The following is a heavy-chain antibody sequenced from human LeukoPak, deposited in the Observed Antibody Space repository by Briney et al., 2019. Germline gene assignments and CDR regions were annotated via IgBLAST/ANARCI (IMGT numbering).Heavy chain of an antibody. Sequence: GESLKISCKGSGYXFTSYWICWVRQMPGKGLERMGIIHPGDSDTRYSPSFQGQVTISADRSINTAYLQWSSLKASDTAMYYCARPRRAERDEDFWGQGTLVTVSS. CDR1: GYXFTSYW. CDR2: IHPGDSDT. CDR3: ARPRRAERDEDF. J-gene: IGHJ4*02. D-gene: IGHD1-1*01. V-gene: IGHV5-51*01.